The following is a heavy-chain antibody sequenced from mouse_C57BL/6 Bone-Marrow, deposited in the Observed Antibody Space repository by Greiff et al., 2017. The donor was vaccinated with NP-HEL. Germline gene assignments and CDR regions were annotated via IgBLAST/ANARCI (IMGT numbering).Heavy chain of an antibody. CDR1: GYTFTSYG. J-gene: IGHJ1*03. CDR3: ARGREQRGYFGV. V-gene: IGHV1-81*01. D-gene: IGHD6-1*01. CDR2: IYPRSGNT. Sequence: VQLQQSGAELARPGASVKLSCKASGYTFTSYGISWVKQRTGQGLEWIGEIYPRSGNTYYNEKFKGKATLTADKSSSTAYMELRSLTSEDSAVYFCARGREQRGYFGVWGTGTTVTVSA.